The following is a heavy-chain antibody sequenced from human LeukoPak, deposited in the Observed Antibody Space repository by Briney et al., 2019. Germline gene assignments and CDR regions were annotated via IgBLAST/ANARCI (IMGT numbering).Heavy chain of an antibody. Sequence: AETLSLTCTVSGGSIGSTAYYWGWIRQPPGKELECIGSIYDGGSTYYNPSLESRVTISLDTSKTQFSLKLSSVTSADTAFSYCARHKKSGAYYGAFDMWGQGTMVTVSS. D-gene: IGHD1-26*01. V-gene: IGHV4-39*01. CDR2: IYDGGST. CDR1: GGSIGSTAYY. J-gene: IGHJ3*02. CDR3: ARHKKSGAYYGAFDM.